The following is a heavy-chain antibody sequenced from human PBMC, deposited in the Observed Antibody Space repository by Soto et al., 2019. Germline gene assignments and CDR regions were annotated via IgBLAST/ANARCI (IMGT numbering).Heavy chain of an antibody. CDR3: AINPDCSGGSCYPTFDY. J-gene: IGHJ4*02. V-gene: IGHV1-69*06. CDR1: GGTFSSYA. D-gene: IGHD2-15*01. Sequence: ASVKVSCKASGGTFSSYAISWVRQAPGQGLEWMGGIIPIFGTANYAQKFQGRVTITADKSTSTAYMELSSLRSEDTAVYYCAINPDCSGGSCYPTFDYWGQGTLVTVSS. CDR2: IIPIFGTA.